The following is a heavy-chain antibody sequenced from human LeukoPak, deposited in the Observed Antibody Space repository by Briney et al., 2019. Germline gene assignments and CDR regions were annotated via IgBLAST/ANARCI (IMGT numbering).Heavy chain of an antibody. J-gene: IGHJ4*02. CDR2: IYYSGST. CDR1: GGSISSYY. Sequence: SETLSLTCTVSGGSISSYYWSWIRQPPGKGLEWIGYIYYSGSTNYNPSLKSRVTISVNTSKNQFSLKLSSVTAADTAVYYCARADYGDYFDYWGQGTLVTVSS. CDR3: ARADYGDYFDY. V-gene: IGHV4-59*01. D-gene: IGHD4-17*01.